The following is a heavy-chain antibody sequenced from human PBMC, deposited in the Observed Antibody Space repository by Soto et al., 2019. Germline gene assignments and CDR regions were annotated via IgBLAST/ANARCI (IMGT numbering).Heavy chain of an antibody. CDR1: GYSFTSYW. D-gene: IGHD3-16*02. CDR2: IDPSDSYT. J-gene: IGHJ6*02. V-gene: IGHV5-10-1*01. CDR3: ASVKRGGMDV. Sequence: VGSLKISCNGSGYSFTSYWISWGRQMPWKGLEWMGRIDPSDSYTNYSPSFQGHVTISADKSISTAYLQWSSLKASDTAMYYCASVKRGGMDVWGQGTTVTVS.